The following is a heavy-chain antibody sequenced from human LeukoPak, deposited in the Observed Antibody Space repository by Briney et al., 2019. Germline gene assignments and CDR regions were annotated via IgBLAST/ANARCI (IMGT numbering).Heavy chain of an antibody. CDR2: IKQDGSEK. CDR1: GFTFSSYW. Sequence: GSLRLSCAASGFTFSSYWMSWVRQAPGKGLEWVANIKQDGSEKYYVDSVKGRFTISRDNAKNSLYLQMNSLRAEDTAVYYCARDEDSSGYYYPLDYWGQGTTVTVSS. V-gene: IGHV3-7*01. CDR3: ARDEDSSGYYYPLDY. J-gene: IGHJ6*02. D-gene: IGHD3-22*01.